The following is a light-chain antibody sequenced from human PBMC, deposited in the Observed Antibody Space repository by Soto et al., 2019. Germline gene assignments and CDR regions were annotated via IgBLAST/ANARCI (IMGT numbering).Light chain of an antibody. CDR1: QSVSSSY. CDR2: GAS. J-gene: IGKJ4*01. CDR3: QQYGSVLT. Sequence: EIVLTQSPGTLSLSPGERATLSCRASQSVSSSYLAWYQQKPGQAPRLLIYGASSRATGIPGRFSGSWSGTDFTLTISRLEPEDFAVYYCQQYGSVLTFGGGTKVEIK. V-gene: IGKV3-20*01.